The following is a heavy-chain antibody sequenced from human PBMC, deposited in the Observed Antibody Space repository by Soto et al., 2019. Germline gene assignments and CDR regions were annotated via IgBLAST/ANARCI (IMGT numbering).Heavy chain of an antibody. J-gene: IGHJ5*02. CDR1: GYTFTSYA. D-gene: IGHD3-3*01. CDR2: INAGNGNT. V-gene: IGHV1-3*01. Sequence: ASVTVSCKASGYTFTSYAMHWVRQAPGQRLEWMGWINAGNGNTKYSQKFQGRVTITRDTSASTAYMELSSLRSEDTAVYYCATEWLLQAHNWFDPWGQGTLVTVS. CDR3: ATEWLLQAHNWFDP.